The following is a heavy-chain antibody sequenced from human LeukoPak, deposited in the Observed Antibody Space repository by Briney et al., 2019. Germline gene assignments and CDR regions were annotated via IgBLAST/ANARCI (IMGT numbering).Heavy chain of an antibody. D-gene: IGHD6-19*01. CDR2: INPNSGGT. CDR3: ARDGAAGTLDLDY. V-gene: IGHV1-2*02. CDR1: GYTFTGYY. Sequence: ASVKVSCKASGYTFTGYYMHWVRQAPGQGLEWMGWINPNSGGTNYAQKFQGRVTMTRDTSISTAYMELSRLRSDDTAVYYCARDGAAGTLDLDYWGQGTLLTVPS. J-gene: IGHJ4*02.